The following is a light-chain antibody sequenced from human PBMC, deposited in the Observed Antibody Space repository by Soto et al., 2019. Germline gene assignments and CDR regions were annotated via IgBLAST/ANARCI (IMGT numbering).Light chain of an antibody. CDR2: DAS. J-gene: IGKJ5*01. CDR3: QPRTNRPTST. CDR1: QNVRSY. Sequence: EIVLTQSPATLSLSPGERATLSCRASQNVRSYLAWYQQKPGQAPRLLIHDASSRATGIPDRFSGSGSGTDFTLTISSLEPEDSAVYYCQPRTNRPTSTFGQGTRLEIK. V-gene: IGKV3-11*01.